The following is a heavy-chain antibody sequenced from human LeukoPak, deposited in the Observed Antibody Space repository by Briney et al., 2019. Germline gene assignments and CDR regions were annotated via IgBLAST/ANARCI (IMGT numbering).Heavy chain of an antibody. J-gene: IGHJ4*02. Sequence: PSETLSLTCTVSGGSISSYYWSWIRQPAGKGLQWIGRISTSGITNYNPSLKSRVIMSVDTSKNQFSLKLSSVTAADTAVYYCARDAPSSGYGYFDYWGQGTLVTVSS. CDR1: GGSISSYY. CDR2: ISTSGIT. V-gene: IGHV4-4*07. CDR3: ARDAPSSGYGYFDY. D-gene: IGHD3-22*01.